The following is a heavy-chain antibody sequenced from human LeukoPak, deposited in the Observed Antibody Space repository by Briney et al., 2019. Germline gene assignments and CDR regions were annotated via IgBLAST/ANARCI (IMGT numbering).Heavy chain of an antibody. V-gene: IGHV5-51*01. CDR1: GYSFTSYW. J-gene: IGHJ6*02. D-gene: IGHD3-10*01. Sequence: GESLKISCKGSGYSFTSYWIGWVRQMPGKGLEWMGIIYPGDSDNRYSPSFQGQVTISADKSISTAYLQWSSLKASDTAMYYCARHDLWFGEFCGMDVWGQGTTVTVSS. CDR2: IYPGDSDN. CDR3: ARHDLWFGEFCGMDV.